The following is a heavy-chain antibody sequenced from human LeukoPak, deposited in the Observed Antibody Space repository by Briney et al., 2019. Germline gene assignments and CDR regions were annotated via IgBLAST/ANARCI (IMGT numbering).Heavy chain of an antibody. D-gene: IGHD3/OR15-3a*01. CDR2: MNPNSGNT. V-gene: IGHV1-8*01. J-gene: IGHJ6*03. CDR3: ARALSWTTESYYYMDV. Sequence: GASVKVSCKASGYTFTSYDINWVRQATGQGLEWMGWMNPNSGNTGYAQKFQGRVTMTKNTSITTPYMDLSSLRSEDTAVYYCARALSWTTESYYYMDVWGKGTTVTVSS. CDR1: GYTFTSYD.